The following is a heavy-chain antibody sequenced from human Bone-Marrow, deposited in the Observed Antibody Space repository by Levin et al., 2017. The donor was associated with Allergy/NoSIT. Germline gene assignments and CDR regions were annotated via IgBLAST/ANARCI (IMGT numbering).Heavy chain of an antibody. CDR3: ARDLGSFLLKGPIDY. D-gene: IGHD2-15*01. Sequence: GESLKISCKASGYTFTSYGISWVRQAPGQGLEWMGWISAYNGNTNYAQKLQGRVTMTTDTSTSTAYMELRSLRSDDTAVYYCARDLGSFLLKGPIDYWGQGTLVTVSS. J-gene: IGHJ4*02. CDR2: ISAYNGNT. CDR1: GYTFTSYG. V-gene: IGHV1-18*01.